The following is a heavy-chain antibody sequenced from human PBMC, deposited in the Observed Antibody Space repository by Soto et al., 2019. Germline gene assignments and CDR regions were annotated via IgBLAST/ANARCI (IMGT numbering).Heavy chain of an antibody. D-gene: IGHD4-17*01. CDR1: GFTFSSYA. CDR3: ASSLPPRYGHPFDY. CDR2: ISYDGSNK. J-gene: IGHJ4*02. Sequence: QVQLVESGGGVVQPGRSLRLSCAASGFTFSSYAMHWVRQAPGKGLEWVAVISYDGSNKYYADSVKGRFTISRDNSKNTLYLQMNSLRAEDTAVYYCASSLPPRYGHPFDYWGQGTLVTVSS. V-gene: IGHV3-30-3*01.